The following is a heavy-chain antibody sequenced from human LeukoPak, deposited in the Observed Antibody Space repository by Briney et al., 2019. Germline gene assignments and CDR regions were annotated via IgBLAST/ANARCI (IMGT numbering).Heavy chain of an antibody. CDR1: GGSISNGDHY. CDR3: ARDPGPRITIFGVATPGYFDY. CDR2: IYYSGST. Sequence: PSETLSLTCTVSGGSISNGDHYWSWIRQHPGKGLEWIGHIYYSGSTYYNPSLKSRGIISVETSKNQFSLKLSSVTAADTAVYYCARDPGPRITIFGVATPGYFDYWGQGTLVTVSS. V-gene: IGHV4-31*03. J-gene: IGHJ4*02. D-gene: IGHD3-3*01.